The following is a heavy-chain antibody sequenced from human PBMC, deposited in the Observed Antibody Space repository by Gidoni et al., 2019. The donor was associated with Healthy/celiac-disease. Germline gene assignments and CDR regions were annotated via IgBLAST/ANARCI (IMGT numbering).Heavy chain of an antibody. CDR3: ARDDSSSWSYYYGMDV. CDR1: GFPFGAYY. J-gene: IGHJ6*02. D-gene: IGHD6-13*01. V-gene: IGHV3-11*05. CDR2: ISRSSSYK. Sequence: QVQLVESGGCLVKPGGSLLLSCAASGFPFGAYYISWIRQAPGKGREWVSYISRSSSYKNYADSVKGRFTISRDNAKNSLYLQMNSLRAEETAVYYCARDDSSSWSYYYGMDVWGQGTTVTVSS.